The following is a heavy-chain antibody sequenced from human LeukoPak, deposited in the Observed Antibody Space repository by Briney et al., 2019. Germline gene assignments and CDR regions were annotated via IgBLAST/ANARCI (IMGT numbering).Heavy chain of an antibody. CDR2: INPDGRDT. CDR3: TSWGDTTAEYFQR. V-gene: IGHV3-7*01. CDR1: GFTFNRCW. D-gene: IGHD2-21*02. J-gene: IGHJ1*01. Sequence: GGSLRLSCVVSGFTFNRCWMNWVRQAPGKGLGWVAHINPDGRDTYYVDSAKGRFTISRDNAQNSMYLQMNSLRVEDTAVYYCTSWGDTTAEYFQRWGQGTLVTVSS.